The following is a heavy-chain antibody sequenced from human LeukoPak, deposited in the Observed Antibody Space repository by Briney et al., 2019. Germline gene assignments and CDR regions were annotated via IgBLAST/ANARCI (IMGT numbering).Heavy chain of an antibody. D-gene: IGHD1-26*01. Sequence: GGSLRLSCAASGFTFGSYVMSWVRQAPGKGLEWVSAINDNGGSTYYADSVKGRFTISRDNSKNTLYLQMNSLRAEDTAVYYCARDGDTWEMVYWGQGTLVTVSS. V-gene: IGHV3-23*01. CDR2: INDNGGST. CDR1: GFTFGSYV. J-gene: IGHJ4*02. CDR3: ARDGDTWEMVY.